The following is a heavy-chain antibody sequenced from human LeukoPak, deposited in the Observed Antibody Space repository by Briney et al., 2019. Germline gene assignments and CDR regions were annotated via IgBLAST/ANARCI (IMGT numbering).Heavy chain of an antibody. CDR1: GFTFSSYA. CDR3: AKDVGVGHYYYGMDV. CDR2: ISGSGGST. J-gene: IGHJ6*02. Sequence: GGSLRLSCAASGFTFSSYAMSWVRQAPGKGLERVSAISGSGGSTYYADSVKGRFTISRDNSKNTLYLQMNSLRAEDTAVYYCAKDVGVGHYYYGMDVWGQGTTVTVSS. D-gene: IGHD2-21*01. V-gene: IGHV3-23*01.